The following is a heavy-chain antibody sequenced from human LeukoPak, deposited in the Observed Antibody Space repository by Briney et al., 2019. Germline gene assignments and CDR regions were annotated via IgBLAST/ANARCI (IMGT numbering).Heavy chain of an antibody. D-gene: IGHD3-3*01. CDR3: ARGEEFFYDFWSGYYIGNWFDP. CDR2: IYDSGST. Sequence: SETLSLTCTVSGGSISSYHWSWFRQAPGKGLEWIGYIYDSGSTNFNPSLKSRVTISVDTSKNQFSLKLSSVTAADTAVYYCARGEEFFYDFWSGYYIGNWFDPWGQGTLVTVSS. CDR1: GGSISSYH. V-gene: IGHV4-59*01. J-gene: IGHJ5*02.